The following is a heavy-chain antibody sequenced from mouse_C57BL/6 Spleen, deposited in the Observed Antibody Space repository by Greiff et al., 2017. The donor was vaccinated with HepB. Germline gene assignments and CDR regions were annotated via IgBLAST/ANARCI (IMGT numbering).Heavy chain of an antibody. CDR2: IWWDDDK. CDR3: ARTHYYGSSYVGYYAMDY. J-gene: IGHJ4*01. CDR1: GFSLSTFGMG. Sequence: QVTLKECGPGILQPSQTLSLTCSFSGFSLSTFGMGVGWIRQPSGKGLEWLAHIWWDDDKYYNPALKSRLTISKDTSKNQVFLKIANVDTADTATYYCARTHYYGSSYVGYYAMDYWGQGTSVTVSS. V-gene: IGHV8-8*01. D-gene: IGHD1-1*01.